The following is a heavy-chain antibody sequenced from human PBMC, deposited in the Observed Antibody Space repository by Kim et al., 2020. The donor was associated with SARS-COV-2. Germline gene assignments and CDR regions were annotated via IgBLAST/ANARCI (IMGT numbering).Heavy chain of an antibody. CDR2: IIPIFGTA. D-gene: IGHD3-10*01. Sequence: SVKVSCKASGGTFSSYAISWVRQAPGQGLEWMGGIIPIFGTANYAQKFQGRVTITAAESTSTAYMELSSLRSEDTAVYYCARDYRDEKNQELYPINWGQGTLVTVSS. V-gene: IGHV1-69*13. CDR1: GGTFSSYA. CDR3: ARDYRDEKNQELYPIN. J-gene: IGHJ4*02.